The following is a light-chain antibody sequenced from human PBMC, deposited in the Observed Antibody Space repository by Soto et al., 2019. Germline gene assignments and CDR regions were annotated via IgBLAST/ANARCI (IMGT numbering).Light chain of an antibody. CDR1: QNILYSSNNKNY. CDR3: QQYYGTPPT. Sequence: DIVMTQSPDSLAVSLGERATINCKSSQNILYSSNNKNYLAWYQQKPGQPPKLLIYWASIRESGVPDRCSGRGSGTDFTLTISSLQAEDVAVYYCQQYYGTPPTFGQGTKVEIK. J-gene: IGKJ1*01. V-gene: IGKV4-1*01. CDR2: WAS.